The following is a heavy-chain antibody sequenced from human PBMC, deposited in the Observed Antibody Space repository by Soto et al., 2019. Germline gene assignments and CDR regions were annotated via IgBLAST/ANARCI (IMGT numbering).Heavy chain of an antibody. D-gene: IGHD1-1*01. CDR3: ARERGNSGTFDY. V-gene: IGHV1-3*01. CDR1: GYTFSRYA. CDR2: INAGTGST. J-gene: IGHJ4*02. Sequence: QVQLMQSGAEVKMPGASVKVSCKAFGYTFSRYALHWVRQDPGQRLEWMGWINAGTGSTVFSQKFQGRVTITRDTSATTACMDLSSMRSDDTPVYFCARERGNSGTFDYWGQGALVTVSS.